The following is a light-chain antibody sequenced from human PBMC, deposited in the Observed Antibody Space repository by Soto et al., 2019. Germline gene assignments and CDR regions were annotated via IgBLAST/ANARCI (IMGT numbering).Light chain of an antibody. CDR2: KAS. CDR1: QSISSW. CDR3: QQYNSYPYT. J-gene: IGKJ2*01. V-gene: IGKV1-5*03. Sequence: DIQMTQSPSTLSASVGDRVTITCRASQSISSWLAWYQQKPGKAPKLLIYKASNLESGVPSRFSGSGSGTEFTLTISSLQHDDVATYYCQQYNSYPYTFGQGTKLEIK.